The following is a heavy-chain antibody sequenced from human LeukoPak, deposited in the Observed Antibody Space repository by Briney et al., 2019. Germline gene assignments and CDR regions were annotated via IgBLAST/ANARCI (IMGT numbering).Heavy chain of an antibody. CDR2: MIPNSGNT. CDR3: ARGRVDFWSGSFTDT. V-gene: IGHV1-8*03. D-gene: IGHD3-3*01. Sequence: ASVKVSCMASGDTSTSYDISCVRHATGQGRGWVGWMIPNSGNTSYAQTFQGRVSLTRNTSTSTAYMQPSSLGAEDTAVYYCARGRVDFWSGSFTDTWGQRTLVTVSS. CDR1: GDTSTSYD. J-gene: IGHJ5*02.